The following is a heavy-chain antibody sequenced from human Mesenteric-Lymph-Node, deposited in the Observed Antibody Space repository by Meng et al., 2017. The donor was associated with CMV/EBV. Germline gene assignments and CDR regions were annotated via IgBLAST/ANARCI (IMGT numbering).Heavy chain of an antibody. CDR2: VYYSGDT. J-gene: IGHJ4*02. V-gene: IGHV4-61*01. Sequence: SGVSVRSGNYYWRWIRQSTGKGLEWIGYVYYSGDTNYNPSLWSRVTLSVDTSKNQFFLNLSSVTAADTAVYYCARDLGGSYLYSFDYWGQGTLVTVSS. CDR3: ARDLGGSYLYSFDY. CDR1: GVSVRSGNYY. D-gene: IGHD1-26*01.